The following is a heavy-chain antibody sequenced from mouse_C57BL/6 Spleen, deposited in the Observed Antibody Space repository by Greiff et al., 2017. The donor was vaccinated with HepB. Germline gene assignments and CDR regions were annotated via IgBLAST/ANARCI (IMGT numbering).Heavy chain of an antibody. CDR1: GYAFTNYL. CDR3: ARSTITTVVDFDY. CDR2: INPGSGGT. J-gene: IGHJ2*01. D-gene: IGHD1-1*01. Sequence: QVQLQQSGAELVRPGTSVKVSCKASGYAFTNYLIEWVKQRPGQGLEWIGVINPGSGGTNYNEKFKGKATLTADKSSSTAYMQLSSLTSEDSAVYFCARSTITTVVDFDYWGQGTTLTVSS. V-gene: IGHV1-54*01.